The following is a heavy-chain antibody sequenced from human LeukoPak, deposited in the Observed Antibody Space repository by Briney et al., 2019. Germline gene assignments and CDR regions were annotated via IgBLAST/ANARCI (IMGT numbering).Heavy chain of an antibody. J-gene: IGHJ3*02. CDR3: ARDMGYCSSTSCYVCACAFDI. V-gene: IGHV1-69*05. CDR1: GGTFSSYA. Sequence: GASVKVSCKASGGTFSSYAISWVRQAPGQGLEWMGGIIPIFGTANYAQKFQGRVTITTDESASTAYMELSSLRSEDTAVYYCARDMGYCSSTSCYVCACAFDIWGQGTMVTVSS. CDR2: IIPIFGTA. D-gene: IGHD2-2*01.